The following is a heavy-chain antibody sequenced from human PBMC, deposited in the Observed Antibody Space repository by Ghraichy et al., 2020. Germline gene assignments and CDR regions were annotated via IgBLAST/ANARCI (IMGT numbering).Heavy chain of an antibody. Sequence: SVKVSCKASGGTFSSYTISWVRQAPGQGLEWMGRIIPILGIANYAQKFQGRVTITADKSTSTAYMELSSLRSEDTAVYYCATNSRGGNYYGYWGQGTLVTVSS. CDR1: GGTFSSYT. V-gene: IGHV1-69*02. CDR2: IIPILGIA. CDR3: ATNSRGGNYYGY. J-gene: IGHJ4*02. D-gene: IGHD2-8*01.